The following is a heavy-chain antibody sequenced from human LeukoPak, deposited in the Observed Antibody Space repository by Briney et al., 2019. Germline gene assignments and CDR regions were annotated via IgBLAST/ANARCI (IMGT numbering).Heavy chain of an antibody. CDR2: INWNGGST. CDR3: ARGRTYYYDSSGYPFDY. D-gene: IGHD3-22*01. CDR1: GFTFDDYG. Sequence: PGGSLRLSCAASGFTFDDYGMSWVRHAPGKGLEWVSGINWNGGSTGYADSVKGRFTISRDNAKNSLYLQMNSLRAEDTASYYCARGRTYYYDSSGYPFDYWGQGTLVTVSS. J-gene: IGHJ4*02. V-gene: IGHV3-20*04.